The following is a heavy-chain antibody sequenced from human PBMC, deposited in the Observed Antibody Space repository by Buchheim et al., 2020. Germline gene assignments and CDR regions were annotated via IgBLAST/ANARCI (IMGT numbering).Heavy chain of an antibody. Sequence: EVQLLESGGGLIQPGGSLRLSCAASGFTFNTYAMSWVRQAPGQGLEWISSINARGSSTWYTDSVKGRFTISRDNSKNTLYLQMNSLRGEDTAVYYCAKDHSGDYVRAWDCWGQGTL. CDR2: INARGSST. J-gene: IGHJ4*02. CDR1: GFTFNTYA. CDR3: AKDHSGDYVRAWDC. V-gene: IGHV3-23*01. D-gene: IGHD4-17*01.